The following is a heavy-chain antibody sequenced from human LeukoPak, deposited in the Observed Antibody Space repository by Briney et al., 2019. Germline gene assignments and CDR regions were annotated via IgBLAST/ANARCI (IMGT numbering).Heavy chain of an antibody. CDR3: AGSTKSPGVVVIIPDLDY. Sequence: SVKVSCKASGGTFSSYAISWARQAPGQGLEWMGGIIPIFGTANYAQKFQGRVTITADESTSTAYMELSSLRSEDTAVYYCAGSTKSPGVVVIIPDLDYWRQGTLVTVSS. CDR2: IIPIFGTA. V-gene: IGHV1-69*13. CDR1: GGTFSSYA. J-gene: IGHJ4*02. D-gene: IGHD3-22*01.